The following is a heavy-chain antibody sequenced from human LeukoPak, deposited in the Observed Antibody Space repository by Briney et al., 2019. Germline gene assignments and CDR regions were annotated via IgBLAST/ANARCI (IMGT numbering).Heavy chain of an antibody. CDR1: GGSISDYY. CDR3: ARVSCSGGSCYPDY. D-gene: IGHD2-15*01. J-gene: IGHJ4*02. Sequence: SETLSLTCTVSGGSISDYYWGWIRQPPGKGLEWIGSIYYSGSTYYNPSLKSRVTISVDTSKNQFSLKLSSVTAADTAVYYCARVSCSGGSCYPDYWGQGTLVTVSS. V-gene: IGHV4-39*07. CDR2: IYYSGST.